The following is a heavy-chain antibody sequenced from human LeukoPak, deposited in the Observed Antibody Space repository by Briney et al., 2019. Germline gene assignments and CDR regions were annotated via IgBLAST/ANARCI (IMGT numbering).Heavy chain of an antibody. V-gene: IGHV3-11*04. D-gene: IGHD3-3*01. CDR2: IGRSGSPI. Sequence: GGSLRLSCAASGLTFSDYYMSWIRQAPGKGLEWVSYIGRSGSPISYADSVKGRFTISRDNAKNSLYLQMNSLRAEDTAVYYCARVSQQNTIFGVVIIRLDAFDIWGQGTMVTVSS. CDR1: GLTFSDYY. J-gene: IGHJ3*02. CDR3: ARVSQQNTIFGVVIIRLDAFDI.